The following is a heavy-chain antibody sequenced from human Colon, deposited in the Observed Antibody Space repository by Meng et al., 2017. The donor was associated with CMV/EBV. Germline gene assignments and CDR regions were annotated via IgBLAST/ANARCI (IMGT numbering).Heavy chain of an antibody. CDR2: IFPDDSET. D-gene: IGHD4-11*01. Sequence: GESLKTSCRASGYSFTTFWIAWVRQVPGKGLEWMGMIFPDDSETKYGPSFQGQVTISVDKSISTAYLQWSSLTASGTAMYYCAALTTGYYSGMDVWGQGTTVTVSS. CDR3: AALTTGYYSGMDV. J-gene: IGHJ6*02. CDR1: GYSFTTFW. V-gene: IGHV5-51*01.